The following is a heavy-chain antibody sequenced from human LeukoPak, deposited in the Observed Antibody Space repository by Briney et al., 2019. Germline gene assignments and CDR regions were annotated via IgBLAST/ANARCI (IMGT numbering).Heavy chain of an antibody. D-gene: IGHD3-10*01. CDR3: ARHPITMVRFNFDY. J-gene: IGHJ4*02. CDR2: IYYSGST. CDR1: GGSISSSSYY. V-gene: IGHV4-39*01. Sequence: SETLSLTCTVSGGSISSSSYYWGWIRQPPGKGLEWIGSIYYSGSTYYNPSLKSRVTISVDTSKNQFSLKLSSVTAADTAVYYCARHPITMVRFNFDYWGQGTLVTVSS.